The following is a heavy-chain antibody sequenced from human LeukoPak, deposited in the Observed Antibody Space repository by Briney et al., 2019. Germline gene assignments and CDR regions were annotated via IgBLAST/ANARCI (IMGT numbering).Heavy chain of an antibody. J-gene: IGHJ6*03. Sequence: TSGGSLRLSCAASGFTFSSYSMNWVRQAPGKGLEWVSSISSSSSYIYYADSVKGRFTISRDNSKNTLYLQMNSLRAEDTAVYYCAKFSFFLAAGRRNYYYYMDVWGKGTTVTVSS. D-gene: IGHD6-13*01. V-gene: IGHV3-21*04. CDR1: GFTFSSYS. CDR3: AKFSFFLAAGRRNYYYYMDV. CDR2: ISSSSSYI.